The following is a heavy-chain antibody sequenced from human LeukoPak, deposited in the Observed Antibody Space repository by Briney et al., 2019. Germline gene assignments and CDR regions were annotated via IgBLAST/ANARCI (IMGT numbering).Heavy chain of an antibody. J-gene: IGHJ4*02. CDR1: GFTFSSYG. Sequence: GRSLRLSCAASGFTFSSYGMHWVRQAPGKGLEWVAVISFDGSNKYYADSVKGRFTISRDNSKNTLYLQMNSLRAEDTAVYYCAKARIQLWLRLDYWGQGTLVTVSS. CDR3: AKARIQLWLRLDY. CDR2: ISFDGSNK. V-gene: IGHV3-30*18. D-gene: IGHD5-18*01.